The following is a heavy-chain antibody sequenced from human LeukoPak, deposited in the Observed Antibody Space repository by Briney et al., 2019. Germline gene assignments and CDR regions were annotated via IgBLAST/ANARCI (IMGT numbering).Heavy chain of an antibody. J-gene: IGHJ4*02. CDR2: IYTSGST. D-gene: IGHD3-22*01. CDR3: ARDGYYDSSGYSLSPGPGD. Sequence: SETLSLTCTVSGGSISSYYWSWIRQPAGKGLEWIGRIYTSGSTNYNPSLKSRVTMSVDTSKNQFSLKLSSVTAADTAVYYCARDGYYDSSGYSLSPGPGDWGQGTLVTVSS. V-gene: IGHV4-4*07. CDR1: GGSISSYY.